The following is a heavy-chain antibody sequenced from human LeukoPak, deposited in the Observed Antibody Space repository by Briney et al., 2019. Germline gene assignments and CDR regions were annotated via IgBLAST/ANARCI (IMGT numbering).Heavy chain of an antibody. J-gene: IGHJ4*02. CDR2: ISGGGGTT. CDR1: GFTFSTYV. D-gene: IGHD3-22*01. Sequence: GGSLRLSCAASGFTFSTYVMSWVRQAPGKGLEWLSGISGGGGTTYYADSVKGRFTISRDNSKNTLYLQMNSLRAEDTAVYYCAKDRAYYYDTSGYYLDYWGQGTLVTVSS. V-gene: IGHV3-23*01. CDR3: AKDRAYYYDTSGYYLDY.